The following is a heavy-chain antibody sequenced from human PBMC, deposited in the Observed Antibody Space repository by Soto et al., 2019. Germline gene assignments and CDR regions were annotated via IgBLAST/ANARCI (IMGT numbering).Heavy chain of an antibody. V-gene: IGHV1-18*01. Sequence: QVQLVQSGAEVKKPGASVKVSCKASGYTFTSYGISWVRQAPGQGLEWMGWISAYNGNTNYAQNRQGRVNMTTDTSTSTVYRGLRSLRSDEKAVYYYARDRRWSSSWKKMDYYYGMDVWGHGTTVTVSS. CDR3: ARDRRWSSSWKKMDYYYGMDV. CDR2: ISAYNGNT. J-gene: IGHJ6*02. D-gene: IGHD6-13*01. CDR1: GYTFTSYG.